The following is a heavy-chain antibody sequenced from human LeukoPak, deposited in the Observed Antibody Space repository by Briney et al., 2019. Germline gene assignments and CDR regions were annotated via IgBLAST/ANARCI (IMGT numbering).Heavy chain of an antibody. CDR1: GGSFSGYY. Sequence: ASETLSLTCAVYGGSFSGYYWSWIRQPPGKGLEWIGEINHSGSTNYNPSLKSRVTISVDTSKNQFSLKLSSVTAADTAVYYCARGRYCSGGSCWYYYYYGMDVWGQGTTVTVSS. V-gene: IGHV4-34*01. D-gene: IGHD2-15*01. CDR3: ARGRYCSGGSCWYYYYYGMDV. CDR2: INHSGST. J-gene: IGHJ6*02.